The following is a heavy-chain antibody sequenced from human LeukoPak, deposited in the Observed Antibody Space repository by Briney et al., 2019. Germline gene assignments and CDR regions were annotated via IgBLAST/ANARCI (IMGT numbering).Heavy chain of an antibody. D-gene: IGHD3-10*01. CDR2: IHYTGST. CDR1: GGSISSSSYY. CDR3: ARGGYYGSGNDFKFDP. J-gene: IGHJ5*02. V-gene: IGHV4-61*05. Sequence: SETLSLTCTVSGGSISSSSYYWGWIRQPPGKGLECIGYIHYTGSTNYNPSLKSRVTISVDTSKNQFSLKLSSVTAADTAIYYCARGGYYGSGNDFKFDPWGQGTLVTVSS.